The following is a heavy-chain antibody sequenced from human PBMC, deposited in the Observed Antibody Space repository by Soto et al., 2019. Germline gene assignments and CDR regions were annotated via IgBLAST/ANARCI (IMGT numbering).Heavy chain of an antibody. CDR1: GYTFTGYY. J-gene: IGHJ6*02. V-gene: IGHV1-2*04. Sequence: QVQLVQSGAEVKKPGASVKVSCKASGYTFTGYYMHWVRQAPGQGLEWMGWINPNSGGTNYAQKFQGWVTMTRDTSISTAYMELSRLRSDDTAVYYCVREGSGQLRSYYGMDVWGQGTTVTVSS. CDR2: INPNSGGT. D-gene: IGHD3-10*01. CDR3: VREGSGQLRSYYGMDV.